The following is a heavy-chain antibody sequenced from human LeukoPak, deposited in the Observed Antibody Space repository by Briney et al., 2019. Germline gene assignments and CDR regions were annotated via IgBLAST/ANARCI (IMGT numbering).Heavy chain of an antibody. Sequence: SETLSLTCSVSGGSISSSSYYWGWIRQPPGNGLEWIGSIYYSGNTYNNPSLKSRVTVSVDTSKNQFSLKLSSVIEADTAVYYGARAYAGYASRFDYWGQGILVTVSS. CDR3: ARAYAGYASRFDY. CDR2: IYYSGNT. V-gene: IGHV4-39*07. CDR1: GGSISSSSYY. J-gene: IGHJ4*02. D-gene: IGHD1-1*01.